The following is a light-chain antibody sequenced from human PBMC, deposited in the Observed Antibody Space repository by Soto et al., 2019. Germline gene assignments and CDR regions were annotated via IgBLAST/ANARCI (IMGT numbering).Light chain of an antibody. J-gene: IGLJ3*02. CDR1: SSDVGGYNY. Sequence: QSALTQPASVSGSPGQSITISCTGTSSDVGGYNYVSWYQQHPGKAPKLMIYEVSNRPSGASNRFSGSKSGNTASLTISGLQAEDEADYYCSSFTSINTWVFGGGTKVTVL. CDR2: EVS. CDR3: SSFTSINTWV. V-gene: IGLV2-14*01.